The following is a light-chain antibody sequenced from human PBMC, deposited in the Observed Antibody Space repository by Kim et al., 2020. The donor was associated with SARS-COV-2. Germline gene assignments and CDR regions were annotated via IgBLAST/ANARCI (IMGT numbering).Light chain of an antibody. V-gene: IGLV1-44*01. CDR3: ATWDVSLDAWV. Sequence: GQRGTSSCSGSSANSGRYFENWFQQLRGAAPKVFIYNDYQRPSGVRDRFSGSRSGTSASLAISGLQSEDEADYYCATWDVSLDAWVFGGGTKLTVL. J-gene: IGLJ3*02. CDR1: SANSGRYF. CDR2: NDY.